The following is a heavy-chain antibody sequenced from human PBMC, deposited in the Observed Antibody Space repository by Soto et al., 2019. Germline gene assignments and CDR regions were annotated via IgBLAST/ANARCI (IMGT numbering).Heavy chain of an antibody. V-gene: IGHV1-18*01. Sequence: QVQLVQSGAEVKKPGASVKVSCKASGYTFTSYGISWVRQAPGQGLEWMGWISAYNGNTNYAQKLQGRVTMTTDTSTSTAYMELRSLRSDDTAVYYCARDRIRGYYDSSGTLDYRGQGTLVTVSS. CDR3: ARDRIRGYYDSSGTLDY. J-gene: IGHJ4*02. D-gene: IGHD3-22*01. CDR1: GYTFTSYG. CDR2: ISAYNGNT.